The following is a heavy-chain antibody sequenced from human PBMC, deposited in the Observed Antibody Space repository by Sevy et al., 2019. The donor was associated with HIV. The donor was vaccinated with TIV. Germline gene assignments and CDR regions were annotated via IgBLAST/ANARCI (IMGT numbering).Heavy chain of an antibody. V-gene: IGHV3-53*01. Sequence: GGSLRLSCAVSGFTVSNNFLNWVRQSPGKGLEWVSTVYSDLRTFYADSVKGRFTVSRDDPKNALYLQMNSLRAEDTAVYYCARYIDGYHREFNYFYYYMDVWGKGTTVTVSS. J-gene: IGHJ6*03. CDR3: ARYIDGYHREFNYFYYYMDV. D-gene: IGHD5-12*01. CDR2: VYSDLRT. CDR1: GFTVSNNF.